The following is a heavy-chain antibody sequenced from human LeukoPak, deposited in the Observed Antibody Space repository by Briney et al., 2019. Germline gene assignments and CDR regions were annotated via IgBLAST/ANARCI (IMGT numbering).Heavy chain of an antibody. D-gene: IGHD2-8*02. CDR3: ARGVLGARDY. J-gene: IGHJ4*02. Sequence: GGSLRLSCAATGFTVSNNYMSWVRQAPGKGLEWVSVIYSGGSTSYADSVKGRFTISRDNSKNTLYLQMNSLRAEDTAVYYCARGVLGARDYWGQGTLVTVSS. CDR1: GFTVSNNY. V-gene: IGHV3-66*01. CDR2: IYSGGST.